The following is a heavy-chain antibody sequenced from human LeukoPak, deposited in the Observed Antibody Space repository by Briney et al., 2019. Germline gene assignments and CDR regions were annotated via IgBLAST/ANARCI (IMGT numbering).Heavy chain of an antibody. V-gene: IGHV6-1*01. Sequence: SQTLSLTCAISGDSVSSNTAAWIWIRQSPSRGLEWLGRTYYRSKWYTEYALSVKSRITINPDTSKNQFSLQLNSVTPEDTAVYYCAGGSSAFDIRGQGTMVTVSS. CDR1: GDSVSSNTAA. CDR2: TYYRSKWYT. CDR3: AGGSSAFDI. J-gene: IGHJ3*02.